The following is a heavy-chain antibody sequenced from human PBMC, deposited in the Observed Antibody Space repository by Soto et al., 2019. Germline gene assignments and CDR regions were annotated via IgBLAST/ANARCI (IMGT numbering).Heavy chain of an antibody. CDR3: ARDLRFVDLHYYFDL. Sequence: VQLRESGPGLVKPSETLSLSCTVSGGSISGSYWSWVRQPAGKGLEWIGRIYSSGSSNYNPSLNSRLTMSLDTSKNQFSLKLRSVTAADTAIYYCARDLRFVDLHYYFDLWGQGTLVTVST. J-gene: IGHJ4*02. CDR2: IYSSGSS. D-gene: IGHD3-10*01. CDR1: GGSISGSY. V-gene: IGHV4-4*07.